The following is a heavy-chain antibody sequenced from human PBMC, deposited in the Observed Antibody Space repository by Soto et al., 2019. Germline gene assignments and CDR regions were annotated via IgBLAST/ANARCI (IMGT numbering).Heavy chain of an antibody. D-gene: IGHD2-8*01. V-gene: IGHV1-69*06. CDR1: GDTFTTNS. J-gene: IGHJ4*02. CDR3: ARGPLYATTYFDY. Sequence: QVQLVQSGAEVKKPGSSVKVSCKAAGDTFTTNSLNWVRQAPGQGLEWMGGIIPVVGTTKYSQKYQDRVTITGDKSTNTAYMELSSRRSDDTAVYYCARGPLYATTYFDYWCQGTPVTVSS. CDR2: IIPVVGTT.